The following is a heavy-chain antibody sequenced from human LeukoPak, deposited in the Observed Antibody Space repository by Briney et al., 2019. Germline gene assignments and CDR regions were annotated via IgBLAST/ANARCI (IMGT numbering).Heavy chain of an antibody. Sequence: SVKVSCKASGGTFSSYAISWVRQAPGQGLEWMGGIIPIFGTANHAQKFQGRVTITADESTSTAYTELSSLRSEDTAVYYCARDLSGGAARPLDYWGQGTLVTVSS. D-gene: IGHD6-6*01. CDR1: GGTFSSYA. CDR2: IIPIFGTA. CDR3: ARDLSGGAARPLDY. V-gene: IGHV1-69*13. J-gene: IGHJ4*02.